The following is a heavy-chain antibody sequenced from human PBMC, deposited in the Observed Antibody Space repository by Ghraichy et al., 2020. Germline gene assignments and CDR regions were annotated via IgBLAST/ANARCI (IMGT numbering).Heavy chain of an antibody. CDR2: MYYSGRA. Sequence: LSCTVSGGSISSGDFYLSWIRHHPGTGLEWIGYMYYSGRAYYNPSLKNRVTFSIDTSTNHFSLKLTSVTAADTAVYYCARDPGDDYFGLWGQGTLVTVSS. D-gene: IGHD7-27*01. V-gene: IGHV4-31*03. CDR3: ARDPGDDYFGL. CDR1: GGSISSGDFY. J-gene: IGHJ4*02.